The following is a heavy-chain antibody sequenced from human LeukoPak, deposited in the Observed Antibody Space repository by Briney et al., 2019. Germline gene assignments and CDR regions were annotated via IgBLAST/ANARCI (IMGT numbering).Heavy chain of an antibody. J-gene: IGHJ4*02. D-gene: IGHD2-8*01. CDR3: AKDERLSGTNAGTLLDY. CDR1: GFSFSGFG. V-gene: IGHV3-30*02. Sequence: GGSLRLSCAASGFSFSGFGMHWVRQASGKGLELVAFIQYDGNARYHADSVKGRFTISRDNSKNTLYLEMNSLRPEDTALYYCAKDERLSGTNAGTLLDYWGQGTLVRVSS. CDR2: IQYDGNAR.